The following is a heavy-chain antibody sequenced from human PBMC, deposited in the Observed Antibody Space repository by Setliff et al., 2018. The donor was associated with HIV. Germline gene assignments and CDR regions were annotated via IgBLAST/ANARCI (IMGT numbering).Heavy chain of an antibody. CDR2: IYHTGST. J-gene: IGHJ4*02. V-gene: IGHV4-38-2*01. Sequence: PSETLSLTCAVSGYSISNGYYWGWIRQPPGKGLEWIGSIYHTGSTYYNPSLKSRVTISVDTSKNQFSLKLSSVTAADTAVYYCARGIRDGYKAYYFDYWGQGTLVTVSS. D-gene: IGHD5-12*01. CDR1: GYSISNGYY. CDR3: ARGIRDGYKAYYFDY.